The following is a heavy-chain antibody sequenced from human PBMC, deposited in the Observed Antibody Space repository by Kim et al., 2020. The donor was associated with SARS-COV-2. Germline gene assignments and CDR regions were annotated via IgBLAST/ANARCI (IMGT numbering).Heavy chain of an antibody. CDR3: ARAARGDGYNYDN. J-gene: IGHJ4*02. CDR1: GFSVSTNY. V-gene: IGHV3-66*01. D-gene: IGHD5-12*01. Sequence: GGSLRLSCAASGFSVSTNYMSWVRQAPGKGLEWVSVIYSDGSTYYADSVKDRFTISRDSSKNTLYLQMNSLRAEDTAVYYCARAARGDGYNYDNWGQGTL. CDR2: IYSDGST.